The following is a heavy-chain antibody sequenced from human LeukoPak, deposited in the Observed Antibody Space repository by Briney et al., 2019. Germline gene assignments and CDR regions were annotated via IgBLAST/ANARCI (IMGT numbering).Heavy chain of an antibody. CDR3: AKDRGAYYYDSSGYYDY. CDR2: ISGSGGST. D-gene: IGHD3-22*01. Sequence: SGGSLRLSCAASGFTFSSYAMSWVRQAPGKGLEWVSAISGSGGSTYYADSVKGRFTISRDNSKNTLYLQMNSLRAEDTAVYYCAKDRGAYYYDSSGYYDYWGQGTLVTVSS. CDR1: GFTFSSYA. J-gene: IGHJ4*02. V-gene: IGHV3-23*01.